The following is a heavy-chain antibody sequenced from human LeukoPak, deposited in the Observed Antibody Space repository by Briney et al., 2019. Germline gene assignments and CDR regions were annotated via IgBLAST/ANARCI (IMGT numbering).Heavy chain of an antibody. J-gene: IGHJ4*02. CDR2: ISAYNGNT. CDR3: ARDRELGFGELLMNGVFDY. D-gene: IGHD3-10*01. V-gene: IGHV1-18*01. Sequence: GASVKVSCKASGYTFTSYGISWVRQAPGQGLEWMGWISAYNGNTNYAQKLQGRVTMTTDTSTSTAYMELRSLRSDDTAVYYCARDRELGFGELLMNGVFDYWGQGTLVTVSS. CDR1: GYTFTSYG.